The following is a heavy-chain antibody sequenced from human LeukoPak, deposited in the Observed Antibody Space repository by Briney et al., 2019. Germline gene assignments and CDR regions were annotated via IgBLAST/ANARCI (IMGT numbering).Heavy chain of an antibody. CDR2: IYDSGST. CDR1: IDSFSNYR. J-gene: IGHJ4*02. CDR3: AKSGGYGLIDY. V-gene: IGHV4-59*04. D-gene: IGHD1-26*01. Sequence: PSETLSLTCAVYIDSFSNYRWNWIRQPPGKGLEWIGNIYDSGSTYYNASLQSRVTISIDTSKNQFSLRLSSVTAADTAMYYCAKSGGYGLIDYWGQGTLVTVSS.